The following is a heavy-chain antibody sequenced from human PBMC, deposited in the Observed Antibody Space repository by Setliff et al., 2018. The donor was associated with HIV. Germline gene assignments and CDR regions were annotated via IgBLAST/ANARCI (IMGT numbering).Heavy chain of an antibody. CDR2: IDYNGNT. J-gene: IGHJ6*03. CDR3: ARWSYSAKYFDYYYMDV. Sequence: GASVKVSCKASGSTFDGYGVGWVRQAPRQGLEWMGLIDYNGNTDYAQKFQGRVTMTIVRSTNIAFLELRSLSPDDMATYFCARWSYSAKYFDYYYMDVWGEGTTVTVSS. CDR1: GSTFDGYG. V-gene: IGHV1-18*03. D-gene: IGHD3-10*01.